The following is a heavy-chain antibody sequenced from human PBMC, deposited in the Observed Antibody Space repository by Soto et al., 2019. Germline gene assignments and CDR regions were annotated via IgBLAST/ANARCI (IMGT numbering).Heavy chain of an antibody. CDR2: IIPIFGTA. CDR1: GGTFSSYA. Sequence: QVQLVQSGAEVKKPGSSVKVSCKASGGTFSSYAISWVRQAPGQGLEWMGGIIPIFGTANYAQKIQGRVMITADEFTSAAYMELSSLRSEDTAVYYCARWGAEGSATATHFDYWGQVTLVTVSS. V-gene: IGHV1-69*01. CDR3: ARWGAEGSATATHFDY. J-gene: IGHJ4*02. D-gene: IGHD2-15*01.